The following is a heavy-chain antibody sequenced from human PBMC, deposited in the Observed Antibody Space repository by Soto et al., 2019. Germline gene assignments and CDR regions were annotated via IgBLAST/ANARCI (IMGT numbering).Heavy chain of an antibody. CDR3: ARMASAGTLNWFDP. CDR2: MNPGSGQT. D-gene: IGHD6-13*01. CDR1: GYTFINFD. J-gene: IGHJ5*02. V-gene: IGHV1-8*02. Sequence: ASVKVTCKASGYTFINFDISWVRQAVGQGLEWLGWMNPGSGQTGYASKFQGRVAMTRDASTGTSHLELSSLTSDDTAVYYCARMASAGTLNWFDPWGQGTLVTVSS.